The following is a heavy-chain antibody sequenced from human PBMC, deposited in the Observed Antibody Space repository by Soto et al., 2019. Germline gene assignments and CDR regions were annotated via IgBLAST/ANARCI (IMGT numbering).Heavy chain of an antibody. CDR2: INGGNGDT. CDR1: GYTFTSNI. D-gene: IGHD2-2*01. CDR3: AREGRSSTSCYVAACRGGSYYMDV. V-gene: IGHV1-3*01. Sequence: GASVKVSCKASGYTFTSNIIHWVRQAPGQRLEWMGWINGGNGDTKYSQEFQGRVTITRDTSASTAYMELSSLTSEDTSLYYCAREGRSSTSCYVAACRGGSYYMDVWGKGTTVTVSS. J-gene: IGHJ6*03.